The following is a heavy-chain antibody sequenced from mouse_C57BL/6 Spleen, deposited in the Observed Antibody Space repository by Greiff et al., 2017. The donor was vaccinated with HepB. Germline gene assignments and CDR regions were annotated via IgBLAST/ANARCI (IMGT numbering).Heavy chain of an antibody. CDR3: AKALDGSSPNFDY. Sequence: VQLPQSGAELVKPGSSVKISCKASGYAFSSYWMNWVKQRPGKGLEWIGQIYPGDGDTNYNGKFKGKATLTADKSSSTAYMRRLSLTSEDSAVDFCAKALDGSSPNFDYWGRDSTLTVSS. CDR2: IYPGDGDT. J-gene: IGHJ2*01. V-gene: IGHV1-80*01. D-gene: IGHD1-1*01. CDR1: GYAFSSYW.